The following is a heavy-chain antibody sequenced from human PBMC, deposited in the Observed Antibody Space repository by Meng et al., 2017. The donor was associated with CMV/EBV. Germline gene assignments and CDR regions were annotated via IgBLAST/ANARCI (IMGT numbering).Heavy chain of an antibody. J-gene: IGHJ4*02. CDR1: GFTFNNFA. CDR2: LTGSAANT. D-gene: IGHD6-13*01. Sequence: SGFTFNNFAMNWVRQAPGKGLEWVSGLTGSAANTYYADSVKGRFTISRDDSNSTLYLQMNSLKAEDTAVYSCAKARSTTISAAFNYWGQGTLVTVSS. CDR3: AKARSTTISAAFNY. V-gene: IGHV3-23*01.